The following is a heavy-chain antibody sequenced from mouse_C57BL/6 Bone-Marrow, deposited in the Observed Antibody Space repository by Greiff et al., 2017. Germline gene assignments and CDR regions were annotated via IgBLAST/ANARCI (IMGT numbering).Heavy chain of an antibody. CDR2: ISSGGSYT. V-gene: IGHV5-6*02. J-gene: IGHJ4*01. CDR1: GFTFSSYG. D-gene: IGHD2-3*01. Sequence: EVKVVESGGDLVKPGGSLKLSCAASGFTFSSYGMSWVRQTPDKRLEWVATISSGGSYTYYPDSVQGRFTISRDNAKNTLYLQMSSLKSEDTAMDYCAGRGYEGYYGGAMDYWGQGTSVTVSS. CDR3: AGRGYEGYYGGAMDY.